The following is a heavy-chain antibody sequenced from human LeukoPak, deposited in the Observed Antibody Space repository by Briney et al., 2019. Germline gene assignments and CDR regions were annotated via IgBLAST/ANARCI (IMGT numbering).Heavy chain of an antibody. Sequence: SETLSLTCTVSGGSISSYYWSWIRQPPGKGLEWIGYIYYSGSTNYNPSLKSRVTISVDTSKNQFSLKLSSVTAADTAVYYCARWSSSSRRYFDYWGQGTLVTVSS. CDR2: IYYSGST. V-gene: IGHV4-59*01. CDR1: GGSISSYY. CDR3: ARWSSSSRRYFDY. J-gene: IGHJ4*02. D-gene: IGHD6-13*01.